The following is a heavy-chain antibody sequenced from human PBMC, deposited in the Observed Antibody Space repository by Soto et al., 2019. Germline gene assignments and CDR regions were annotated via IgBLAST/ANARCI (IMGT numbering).Heavy chain of an antibody. CDR1: GGSISGGGYY. D-gene: IGHD3-9*01. V-gene: IGHV4-31*03. J-gene: IGHJ4*02. Sequence: SETLSLTCTVSGGSISGGGYYWRWIRQHPGKGLEWIGYIYYSGSTYYNPSLKSRVTISVDTSKNQFSLKLSSVTAADTAVYYCARAYYDILTGPTLHFDYWGQGTLVTVS. CDR3: ARAYYDILTGPTLHFDY. CDR2: IYYSGST.